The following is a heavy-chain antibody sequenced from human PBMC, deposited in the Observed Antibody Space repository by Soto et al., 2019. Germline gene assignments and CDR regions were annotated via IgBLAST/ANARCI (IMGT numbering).Heavy chain of an antibody. CDR2: IYYSGST. Sequence: TSTGSAGMTRRGAWIVFRQPLGKGLEWIGYIYYSGSTNYNPSLKSRVTISVDTSKNQFSLKLSSVTAADTAVYYCDGDHRDLHSFPTRRSSDL. J-gene: IGHJ2*01. D-gene: IGHD1-1*01. V-gene: IGHV4-59*08. CDR1: AGMTRRGA. CDR3: DGDHRDLHSFPTRRSSDL.